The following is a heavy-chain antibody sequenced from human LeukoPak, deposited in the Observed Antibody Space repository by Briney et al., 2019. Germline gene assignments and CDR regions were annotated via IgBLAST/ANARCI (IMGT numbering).Heavy chain of an antibody. CDR2: INSDGSST. Sequence: GGSLRLSCAASGFTFSSYWKHWVRQAPEKGLVRVSRINSDGSSTSYADSVKGRFTISRDNAKNTLYLQMYILRAEDAAVYYCARGWWDLTESFDFWGHGTMGTVSS. J-gene: IGHJ3*01. CDR3: ARGWWDLTESFDF. CDR1: GFTFSSYW. D-gene: IGHD1-26*01. V-gene: IGHV3-74*01.